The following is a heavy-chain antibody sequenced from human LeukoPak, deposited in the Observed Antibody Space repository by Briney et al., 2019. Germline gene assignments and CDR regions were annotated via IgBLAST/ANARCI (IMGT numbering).Heavy chain of an antibody. CDR2: IYVGGST. CDR3: ARWHMNSQDV. V-gene: IGHV4-4*07. D-gene: IGHD4-23*01. Sequence: PSETLSLTCTVSDRSISSYYWSWIRQPAGKGLEWIGRIYVGGSTNYSPSLKSRVSMSLDKSKNQLSLKLISVSAADTAVYYCARWHMNSQDVWGRGTAVTVS. CDR1: DRSISSYY. J-gene: IGHJ6*02.